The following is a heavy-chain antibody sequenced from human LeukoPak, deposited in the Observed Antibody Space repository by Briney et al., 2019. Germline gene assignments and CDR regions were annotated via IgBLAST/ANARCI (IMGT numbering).Heavy chain of an antibody. J-gene: IGHJ4*02. CDR3: AKEPPRSLRSYFDY. CDR1: GFAFSSYA. V-gene: IGHV3-23*01. D-gene: IGHD4-17*01. CDR2: ISNSGGST. Sequence: PGGSLRLSCAASGFAFSSYAMSWVRQAPGKGLEWVSRISNSGGSTYYTDSVKGRFAISRDNSKNTLYLQMKSLRAEDTAVYYCAKEPPRSLRSYFDYWGQGTLVTVSS.